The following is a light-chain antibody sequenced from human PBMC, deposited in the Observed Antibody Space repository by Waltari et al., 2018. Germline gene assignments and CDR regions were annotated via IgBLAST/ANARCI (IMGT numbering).Light chain of an antibody. CDR2: EAT. CDR1: STDLASYNL. J-gene: IGLJ1*01. Sequence: QSALSQPASVSGSPGQSLTITCTGASTDLASYNLVALHQHHPNRATQLIIYEATTRPSGISHRFSGAKSGASASLRISELQADDEADYYCCSYTGSSTSYGCGGGTKVTVL. CDR3: CSYTGSSTSYG. V-gene: IGLV2-23*01.